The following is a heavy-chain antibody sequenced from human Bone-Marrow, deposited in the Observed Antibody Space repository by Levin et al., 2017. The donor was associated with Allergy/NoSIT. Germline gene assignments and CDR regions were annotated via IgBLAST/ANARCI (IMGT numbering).Heavy chain of an antibody. J-gene: IGHJ4*02. CDR1: GFTFSNFG. CDR3: AKERTEFTARWFDC. Sequence: SCAASGFTFSNFGMQWVRQAPGKGLEWVAVISYEAGTQYYADSVKGRFTISRDNSKNTLYLQMNSLRSEDTAVYYCAKERTEFTARWFDCWGQGTLVTVSS. V-gene: IGHV3-30*18. D-gene: IGHD5-18*01. CDR2: ISYEAGTQ.